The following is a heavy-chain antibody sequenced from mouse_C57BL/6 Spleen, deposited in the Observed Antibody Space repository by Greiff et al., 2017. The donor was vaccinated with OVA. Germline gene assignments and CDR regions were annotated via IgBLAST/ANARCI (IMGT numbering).Heavy chain of an antibody. CDR3: AKTDYYGSYAMDY. CDR1: GFSLTSYG. J-gene: IGHJ4*01. CDR2: IWRGGST. Sequence: QVQLQQSGPGLVQPSQRLSITCTVSGFSLTSYGVHWVRQSPGKGLEWLGVIWRGGSTDYNAAFMSRLSITKDNSKSQVFFKMNSLQADDTAIYYCAKTDYYGSYAMDYWGQGTSVTVSS. D-gene: IGHD1-1*01. V-gene: IGHV2-5*01.